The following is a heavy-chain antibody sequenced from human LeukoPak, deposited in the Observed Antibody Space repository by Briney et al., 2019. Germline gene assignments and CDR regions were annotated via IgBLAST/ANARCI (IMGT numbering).Heavy chain of an antibody. Sequence: ASVKVSCKASGYTFTGYYMHWVRQAPGQGLEWMGWINTNTGNPTYAQGFTGRFVFYLDTSVSTAYLQISSLKAEDTAVYYCARDVERWLQDDAFDIWGQGTMVTVSS. CDR2: INTNTGNP. D-gene: IGHD5-24*01. J-gene: IGHJ3*02. CDR3: ARDVERWLQDDAFDI. CDR1: GYTFTGYY. V-gene: IGHV7-4-1*02.